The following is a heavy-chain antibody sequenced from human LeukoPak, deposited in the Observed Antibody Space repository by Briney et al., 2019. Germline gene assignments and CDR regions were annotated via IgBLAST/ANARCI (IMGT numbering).Heavy chain of an antibody. Sequence: QPGGSLRLSCAASGFTFSSYGMLWVRQAPGKGLEWVAFIRYDGSNKYYADSVKGRFTISRDNCKNTLYLQMNSLRAEDTAVYYCARDLRDYYGSGFDYWGQGTLVTVSS. J-gene: IGHJ4*02. CDR2: IRYDGSNK. V-gene: IGHV3-30*02. D-gene: IGHD3-10*01. CDR3: ARDLRDYYGSGFDY. CDR1: GFTFSSYG.